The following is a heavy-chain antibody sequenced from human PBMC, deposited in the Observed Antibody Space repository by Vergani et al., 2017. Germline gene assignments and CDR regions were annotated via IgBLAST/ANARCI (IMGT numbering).Heavy chain of an antibody. CDR2: INPNSGGT. D-gene: IGHD6-19*01. J-gene: IGHJ4*02. V-gene: IGHV1-2*02. CDR1: GYTFTGYY. Sequence: VQLVQSGTEVKKPGASVKIACRTSGYTFTGYYMHWVRQAPGQGLEWMGWINPNSGGTNYAQKFQGRVTMTRDTSISTAYMELSRLRSDDTAVYYCARGQWLPTLSFDYWGQGTLVTVSS. CDR3: ARGQWLPTLSFDY.